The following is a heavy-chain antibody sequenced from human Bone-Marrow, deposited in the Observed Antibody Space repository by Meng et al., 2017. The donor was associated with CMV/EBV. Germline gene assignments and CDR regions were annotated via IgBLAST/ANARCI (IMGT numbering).Heavy chain of an antibody. V-gene: IGHV4-34*01. CDR2: INHSGGT. J-gene: IGHJ6*02. D-gene: IGHD1-1*01. Sequence: SETLSLTCAVYGGSFSGYHWNWIRQPPGKGLEWIGEINHSGGTNYNPSLKSRITISVDTSKNQFSLKLSSVTAADTAVYYCARMYNWNDVGYYGMDVWGQGTTVTVSS. CDR3: ARMYNWNDVGYYGMDV. CDR1: GGSFSGYH.